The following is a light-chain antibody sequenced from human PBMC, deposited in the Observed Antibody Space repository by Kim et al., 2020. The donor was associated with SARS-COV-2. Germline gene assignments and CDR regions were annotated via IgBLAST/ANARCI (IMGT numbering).Light chain of an antibody. CDR2: RTS. CDR1: QSVNGNY. V-gene: IGKV3-20*01. Sequence: SPGDKATLSCRASQSVNGNYLAWYQQSRGQAPRLLIHRTSNRATGIPDRFSGSGSGTDFTLTISRLEPEDFAVYYCQQYGSSPPFTFGQGTKLEI. J-gene: IGKJ2*01. CDR3: QQYGSSPPFT.